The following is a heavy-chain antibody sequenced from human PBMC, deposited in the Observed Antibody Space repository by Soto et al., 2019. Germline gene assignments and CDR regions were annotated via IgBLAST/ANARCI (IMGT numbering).Heavy chain of an antibody. CDR2: IIPIFGTA. J-gene: IGHJ5*02. V-gene: IGHV1-69*13. D-gene: IGHD6-13*01. Sequence: SVKVSCKASGGTFSSYAISWVRQAPGQGLEWMGGIIPIFGTANYAQKFQGRVTITADESTSTAYMELSSLRSEDTAVYYCARIFSSGYNWFDPWGQGTLVTVSS. CDR3: ARIFSSGYNWFDP. CDR1: GGTFSSYA.